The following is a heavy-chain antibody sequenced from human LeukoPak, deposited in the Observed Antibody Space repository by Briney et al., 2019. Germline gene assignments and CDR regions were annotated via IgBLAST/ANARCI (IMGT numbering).Heavy chain of an antibody. V-gene: IGHV1-18*01. J-gene: IGHJ4*02. CDR2: ISAYNGNT. CDR3: ATDLRSQLPSAYYFDY. D-gene: IGHD2-2*01. CDR1: GYTFTSYG. Sequence: ASVKVSCKASGYTFTSYGISWVRQAPGQGLEWMGWISAYNGNTNYAQKFQGRVTMTEDTSTDAAYMELSSLRSEDTAVYYCATDLRSQLPSAYYFDYWGQGTLVTVSS.